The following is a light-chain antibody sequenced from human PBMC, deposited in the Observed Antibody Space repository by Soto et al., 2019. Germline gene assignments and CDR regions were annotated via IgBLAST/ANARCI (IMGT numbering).Light chain of an antibody. CDR1: QSISSY. CDR3: QQSYSTLVT. Sequence: DIQMTQSPSSLSASVGDRVTITCRASQSISSYLNWYQQKPGKAPKLLIYAASSLQSGVPSRFSGSGSGTDFTLTXSSLQXEDFATYYCQQSYSTLVTFGQGTRLEIK. CDR2: AAS. V-gene: IGKV1-39*01. J-gene: IGKJ5*01.